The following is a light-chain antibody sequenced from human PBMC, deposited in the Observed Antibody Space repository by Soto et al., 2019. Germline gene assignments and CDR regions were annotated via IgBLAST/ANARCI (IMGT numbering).Light chain of an antibody. J-gene: IGLJ2*01. CDR2: DVS. CDR3: SSYASGTTL. V-gene: IGLV2-14*03. CDR1: SSDIGLYNH. Sequence: QSALTQPASVSGSPGQSITISCTGTSSDIGLYNHVSWYQQHPGKAPKLLIYDVSSRPSGVSHRFSGSKSGNTASLTISGLQAEDEADYHCSSYASGTTLFGGGTKLTVL.